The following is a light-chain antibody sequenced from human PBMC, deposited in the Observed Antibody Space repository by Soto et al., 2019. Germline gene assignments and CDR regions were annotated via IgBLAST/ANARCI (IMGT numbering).Light chain of an antibody. V-gene: IGKV3D-20*02. CDR1: QTVSITY. Sequence: VLTQSPGTLSLSPGESATLSCRASQTVSITYLTWYQQKPGQAPRLLIFGASKRATGIPDRFSGSGSGRDLTLTISGLEPEDFAVYYCQQRLNWPPGFGQGTKVDIK. CDR2: GAS. J-gene: IGKJ1*01. CDR3: QQRLNWPPG.